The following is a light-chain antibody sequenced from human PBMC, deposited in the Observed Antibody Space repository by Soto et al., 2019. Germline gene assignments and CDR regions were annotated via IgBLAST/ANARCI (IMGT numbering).Light chain of an antibody. CDR2: GAS. CDR1: QNVSRN. Sequence: EIVMTQSPATLSVSPGERATISCKASQNVSRNLAWYQQKPGQAPRLLIYGASTRATGIPASFSGSGSGTEFTLTISSLQSEDLAVYYCQQYNNWPPTFGQGTKVEIK. J-gene: IGKJ1*01. V-gene: IGKV3-15*01. CDR3: QQYNNWPPT.